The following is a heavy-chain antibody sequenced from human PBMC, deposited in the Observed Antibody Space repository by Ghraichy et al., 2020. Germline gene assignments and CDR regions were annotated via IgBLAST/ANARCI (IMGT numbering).Heavy chain of an antibody. CDR1: GFIFSGYW. CDR2: VKKDGSEK. V-gene: IGHV3-7*01. CDR3: ARDLGGGWYFDY. Sequence: GESLNISCAASGFIFSGYWMSWVRQAPGKGLEWVANVKKDGSEKYYVDSVKGRFTISRDNAKSSLYLQMNSLRAEDTAVYYCARDLGGGWYFDYWGQGALVTGSS. J-gene: IGHJ4*02. D-gene: IGHD6-19*01.